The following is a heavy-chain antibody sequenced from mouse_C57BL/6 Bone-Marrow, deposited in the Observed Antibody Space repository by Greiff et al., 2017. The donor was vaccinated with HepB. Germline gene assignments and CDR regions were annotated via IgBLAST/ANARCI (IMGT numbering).Heavy chain of an antibody. CDR2: IYPGSGST. CDR3: ARYYGNLGYYAMDY. CDR1: GYTFTSYW. V-gene: IGHV1-55*01. D-gene: IGHD2-1*01. Sequence: QVQLQQPGAELVKPGASVKMSCKASGYTFTSYWITWVKQRPGQGLEWIGDIYPGSGSTNYNEKFKSKATLTVDTSSSTAYMQLSSLTSEDSAVYYCARYYGNLGYYAMDYWGQGTSVTVSS. J-gene: IGHJ4*01.